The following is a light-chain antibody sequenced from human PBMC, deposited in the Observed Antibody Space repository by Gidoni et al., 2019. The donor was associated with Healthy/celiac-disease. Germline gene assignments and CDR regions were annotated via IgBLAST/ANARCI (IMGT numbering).Light chain of an antibody. Sequence: DIQMTQSPSSLSASVGDRVTITCRASQSISSYLNWYQPKPGKAPKLLIYAASSLQRGVPSRFSGSGSGTDFTLTISSLQPEDFATYYCQPSYSTPLTFGGGTKVEIK. CDR2: AAS. J-gene: IGKJ4*01. CDR3: QPSYSTPLT. CDR1: QSISSY. V-gene: IGKV1-39*01.